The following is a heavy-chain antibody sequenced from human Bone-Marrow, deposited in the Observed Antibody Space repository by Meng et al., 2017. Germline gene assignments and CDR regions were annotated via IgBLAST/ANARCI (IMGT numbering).Heavy chain of an antibody. CDR3: ARDLGWVLFDY. D-gene: IGHD3-3*01. V-gene: IGHV3-7*01. CDR1: GFTFTDYH. CDR2: IDWDGGVP. J-gene: IGHJ4*02. Sequence: GESLKISCVASGFTFTDYHLTWVRQAPGQGLEWVANIDWDGGVPAYAASVEGRFTISRDNAKNTLYLQMNSLGADDTAVYYCARDLGWVLFDYWGQGALVTVSS.